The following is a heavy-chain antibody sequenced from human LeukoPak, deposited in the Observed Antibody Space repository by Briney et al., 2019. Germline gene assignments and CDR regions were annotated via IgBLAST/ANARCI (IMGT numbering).Heavy chain of an antibody. CDR2: ICGGGDRT. Sequence: QTGGSLRLSCAASGFTFSSYAMSWVRQAPGKGLEWVSDICGGGDRTYYADSVQGRFTIPRDNSKNTLYLQMNSLRAEDTAVYDCAKHEGYSYGLEYFDYWGQGTLVTVSS. D-gene: IGHD5-18*01. V-gene: IGHV3-23*01. J-gene: IGHJ4*02. CDR1: GFTFSSYA. CDR3: AKHEGYSYGLEYFDY.